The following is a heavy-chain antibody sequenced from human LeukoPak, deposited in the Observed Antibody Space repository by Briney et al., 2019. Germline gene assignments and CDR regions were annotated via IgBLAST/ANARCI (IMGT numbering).Heavy chain of an antibody. CDR3: ARAADCTNGVCYDWFDP. J-gene: IGHJ5*02. V-gene: IGHV1-2*02. D-gene: IGHD2-8*01. CDR1: GYTFTVYY. Sequence: GASVKVSFKTSGYTFTVYYMHWVRQAPGQGLEWMGWINPNSGGTNYAQKFQGRVTMTRDTSISTAYMGLSRLRSDDTAVYYCARAADCTNGVCYDWFDPWGQGTLVTVSS. CDR2: INPNSGGT.